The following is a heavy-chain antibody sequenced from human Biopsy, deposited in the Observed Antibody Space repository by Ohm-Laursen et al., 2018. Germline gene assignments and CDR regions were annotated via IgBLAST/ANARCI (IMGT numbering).Heavy chain of an antibody. J-gene: IGHJ4*02. D-gene: IGHD7-27*01. Sequence: GTLSLTCTVSGGSIKSYYWDWIRQSPGKGLEWIGFIYYTGHTNYNPSLKSRATISVDTSKNQFSLKVISVTAADTAVYYCARLTGDPSYWGQGILVTVSS. CDR3: ARLTGDPSY. CDR1: GGSIKSYY. CDR2: IYYTGHT. V-gene: IGHV4-59*01.